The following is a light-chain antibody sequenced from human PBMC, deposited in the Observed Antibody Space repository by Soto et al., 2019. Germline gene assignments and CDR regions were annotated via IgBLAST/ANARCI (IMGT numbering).Light chain of an antibody. CDR3: QQRSNWPPG. CDR2: DAS. V-gene: IGKV3-11*01. Sequence: EIVFTQSPATLSLSPGERATLSCRASQSVSSYLAWYQQKPGQAPRLLIYDASNRATGIPARFSGSGSGTDFTLTISSLEPEDFAVYYCQQRSNWPPGFGGGTKLEIK. J-gene: IGKJ4*01. CDR1: QSVSSY.